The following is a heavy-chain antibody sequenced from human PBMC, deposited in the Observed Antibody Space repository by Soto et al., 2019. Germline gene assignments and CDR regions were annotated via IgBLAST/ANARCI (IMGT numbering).Heavy chain of an antibody. CDR3: ANLGWLPPVRNAFDI. D-gene: IGHD3-22*01. J-gene: IGHJ3*02. Sequence: GGSLRLSCAASGFTFSSYAMSWVRQAPGKGLEWVSAISGSGGSTYYADSVKGRFTISRDNSKNTLYLQMNSLRAEDTAVYYCANLGWLPPVRNAFDIWGQGTMVTVSS. V-gene: IGHV3-23*01. CDR1: GFTFSSYA. CDR2: ISGSGGST.